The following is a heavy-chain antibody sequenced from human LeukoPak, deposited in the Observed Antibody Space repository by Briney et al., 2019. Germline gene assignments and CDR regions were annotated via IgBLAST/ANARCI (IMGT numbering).Heavy chain of an antibody. D-gene: IGHD5-18*01. Sequence: PGGSLRLSCAASGFTFSSYAMSWVRQAPGKGLGWVSAISSSGGSTYYADSVKGRFTISRDNSKNTLYLQMNSLRAEDTAVYYCAKEGAYSYGQIFDYWGQGTLVTVSS. V-gene: IGHV3-23*01. CDR2: ISSSGGST. CDR3: AKEGAYSYGQIFDY. J-gene: IGHJ4*02. CDR1: GFTFSSYA.